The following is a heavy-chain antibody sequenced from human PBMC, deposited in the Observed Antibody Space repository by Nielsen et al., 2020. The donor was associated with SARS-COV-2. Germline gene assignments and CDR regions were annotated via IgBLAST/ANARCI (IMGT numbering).Heavy chain of an antibody. J-gene: IGHJ4*02. V-gene: IGHV4-39*01. CDR2: IYYSGST. CDR3: ARSGGEWLAYYYDSSGYYYFDY. D-gene: IGHD3-22*01. Sequence: SETPSLTCAVYGGSFSGYYWGWIRQPPGKGLEWIGSIYYSGSTYYNPSLKSRVTISVDTSKNQFSLKLSSVTAADTAVYYCARSGGEWLAYYYDSSGYYYFDYWGQGTLVTVSS. CDR1: GGSFSGYY.